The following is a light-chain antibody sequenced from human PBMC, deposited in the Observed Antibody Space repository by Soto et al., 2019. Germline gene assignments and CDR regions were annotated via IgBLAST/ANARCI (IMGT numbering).Light chain of an antibody. V-gene: IGKV3-11*01. CDR2: DAS. CDR3: QQRSNWPLIT. J-gene: IGKJ5*01. CDR1: QSVSSY. Sequence: EIVLTQSPATLSLSPGERATLSCRASQSVSSYLAWYQQKPGQAPRLLIYDASNRATGIPARFSGSGSGTDFTLTINSLEPEDFAVYYCQQRSNWPLITFSQGTRLEMK.